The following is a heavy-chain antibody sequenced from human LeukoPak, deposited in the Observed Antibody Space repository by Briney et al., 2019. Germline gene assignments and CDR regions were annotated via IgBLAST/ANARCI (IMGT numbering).Heavy chain of an antibody. V-gene: IGHV1-18*04. CDR2: ISAYNGNT. CDR3: ARAYYDILTGYYRSPDAAFDI. Sequence: ASVKVSCKASGYTFTSYGISWVRQAPGQGLEWTGWISAYNGNTNYAQKLQGRVTMTTDTSTSTAYMELRSLRSDDTAVYYCARAYYDILTGYYRSPDAAFDIWGQGTMVTVSS. CDR1: GYTFTSYG. D-gene: IGHD3-9*01. J-gene: IGHJ3*02.